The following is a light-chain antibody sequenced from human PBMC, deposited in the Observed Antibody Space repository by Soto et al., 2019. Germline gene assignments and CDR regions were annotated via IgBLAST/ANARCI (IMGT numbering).Light chain of an antibody. Sequence: EVVLTQSPATLSLSPGQRATLSCRASQSVGNFLAWYQQKPGQPARLLIYDASDRATGIPARFSGSGSGTDFTLTISSLEPEDFAVYYCQHRTNWPWTYGQGTKGEIK. CDR2: DAS. V-gene: IGKV3-11*01. J-gene: IGKJ1*01. CDR1: QSVGNF. CDR3: QHRTNWPWT.